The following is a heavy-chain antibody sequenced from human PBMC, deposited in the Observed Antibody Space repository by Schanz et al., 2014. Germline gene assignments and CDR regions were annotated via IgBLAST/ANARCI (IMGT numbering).Heavy chain of an antibody. CDR3: AKDLSFWSFCFDS. CDR1: GFTFDDYA. D-gene: IGHD3-3*01. Sequence: EVNLVESGGGLVQPGTSLRLSCAASGFTFDDYAMHWVRQVPGKGLEWVSGISWESVNIDYGDSVKGRFTISRDNAKNSLYLEMSNLRPEDTSLYYCAKDLSFWSFCFDSWGRGTLVTVSS. V-gene: IGHV3-9*01. CDR2: ISWESVNI. J-gene: IGHJ4*02.